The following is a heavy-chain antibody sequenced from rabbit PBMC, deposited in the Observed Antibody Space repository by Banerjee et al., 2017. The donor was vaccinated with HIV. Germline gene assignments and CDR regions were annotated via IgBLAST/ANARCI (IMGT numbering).Heavy chain of an antibody. CDR3: ARDLAGVIGWNFNL. Sequence: QEQLEESGGDLVKPEGSLTLTCTASGFTISGNYYMCWVRQAPGKGLEWIACIAAGSSGSTYYASWAKGRFTISKTSSTTVTLQGASLTAADTATYFCARDLAGVIGWNFNLWGQGTLVTVS. J-gene: IGHJ4*01. CDR1: GFTISGNYY. D-gene: IGHD4-1*01. V-gene: IGHV1S45*01. CDR2: IAAGSSGST.